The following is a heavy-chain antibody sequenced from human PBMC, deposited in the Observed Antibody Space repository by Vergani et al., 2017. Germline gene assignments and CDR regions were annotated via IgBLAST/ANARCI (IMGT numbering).Heavy chain of an antibody. CDR3: ARDGAGLLWFGEFNYYFDY. J-gene: IGHJ4*02. Sequence: QVQLVESGGGLVKPGGSLRLSCAASGFTFSDYYMSWIRQAPGKGLEWVAVIWYDGTNKYYADSVQGRFTISRDNSKNTLYLQMNSLRAEDTAVYYCARDGAGLLWFGEFNYYFDYWGQGTLVTVSS. CDR2: IWYDGTNK. CDR1: GFTFSDYY. V-gene: IGHV3-33*08. D-gene: IGHD3-10*01.